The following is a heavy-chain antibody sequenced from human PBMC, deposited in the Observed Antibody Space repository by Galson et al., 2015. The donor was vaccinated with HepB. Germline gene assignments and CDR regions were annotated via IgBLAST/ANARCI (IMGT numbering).Heavy chain of an antibody. CDR3: VSRQYYFASGTYYNVSDY. V-gene: IGHV5-10-1*01. J-gene: IGHJ4*02. CDR1: GYSFTTFW. Sequence: QSGAEVKKPGESLKISCKGSGYSFTTFWITWVRQRPGKGLEWMGRIDPSASYTDYSPSFQGHVAISVDKSITTAYLQWSSLKASDTAMYYCVSRQYYFASGTYYNVSDYWGQGTLVTVSS. CDR2: IDPSASYT. D-gene: IGHD3-10*01.